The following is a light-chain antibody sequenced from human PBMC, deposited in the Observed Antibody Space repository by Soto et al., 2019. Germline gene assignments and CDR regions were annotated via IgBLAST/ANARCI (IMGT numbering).Light chain of an antibody. CDR3: CSYAGSSTS. Sequence: QSVLTQPASVSGSPGHSITVSCTGTSSDVGSYNLVSWYQQHPGKAPKLMIYEGSKRPSGISNRFSGSKSGNTASLTTSGLQAEDEADYYCCSYAGSSTSFGTGTKVTVL. J-gene: IGLJ1*01. V-gene: IGLV2-23*01. CDR2: EGS. CDR1: SSDVGSYNL.